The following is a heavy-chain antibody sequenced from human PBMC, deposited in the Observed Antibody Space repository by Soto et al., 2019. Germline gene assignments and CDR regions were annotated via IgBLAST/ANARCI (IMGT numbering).Heavy chain of an antibody. CDR3: AKATATSGGAFEI. CDR2: ILVGGIT. V-gene: IGHV3-23*01. Sequence: PGGSLRLSCAVSGFICSSYDMSWVRQAPGKGLEWVSTILVGGITHYEDSVKGWFTISRDTSKNTVYLQMNSLTAGDAAFYYCAKATATSGGAFEIYGQGPTVTV. D-gene: IGHD1-1*01. J-gene: IGHJ3*02. CDR1: GFICSSYD.